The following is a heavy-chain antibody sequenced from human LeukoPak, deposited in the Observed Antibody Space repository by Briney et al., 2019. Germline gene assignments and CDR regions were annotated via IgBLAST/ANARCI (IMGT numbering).Heavy chain of an antibody. CDR2: IYPDDSDT. J-gene: IGHJ3*01. CDR1: GYKFNAYW. CDR3: ARPNITSYYDSRGYDAFDV. Sequence: GESLKISCKGSGYKFNAYWIAWVRQMPGKGLEWMGIIYPDDSDTRYSPSFQGQVTISADKSVSIAYLQWSSLRASDTAMYYCARPNITSYYDSRGYDAFDVWGQGTMVIVSS. D-gene: IGHD3-22*01. V-gene: IGHV5-51*01.